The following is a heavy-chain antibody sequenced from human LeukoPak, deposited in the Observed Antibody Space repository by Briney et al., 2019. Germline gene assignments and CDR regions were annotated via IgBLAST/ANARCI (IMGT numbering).Heavy chain of an antibody. V-gene: IGHV3-21*01. D-gene: IGHD5-12*01. CDR3: VRADGSSGSSEYFKH. J-gene: IGHJ1*01. CDR2: IGGSGNDK. Sequence: GGSLRLSCLASGFTFGRYSMLWVRQAPGKGLAWASCIGGSGNDKHYIDSVKGRFTISRDNAKNSLFLQMNSLTAEDTAVYYCVRADGSSGSSEYFKHWGQGTLVTVSS. CDR1: GFTFGRYS.